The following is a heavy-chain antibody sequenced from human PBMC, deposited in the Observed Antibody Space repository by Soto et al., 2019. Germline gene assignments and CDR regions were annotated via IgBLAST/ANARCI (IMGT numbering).Heavy chain of an antibody. CDR2: IYYSGST. Sequence: SETLSLTCTVSDGSISSYYWIWIRQPPGNGLEWIGYIYYSGSTNYNPSPKSRVPISVDTSKNQFYLKLSSVTAADTAVYYCARDHLEADAFDIWGQGTMVTVSS. D-gene: IGHD1-1*01. CDR1: DGSISSYY. J-gene: IGHJ3*02. V-gene: IGHV4-59*01. CDR3: ARDHLEADAFDI.